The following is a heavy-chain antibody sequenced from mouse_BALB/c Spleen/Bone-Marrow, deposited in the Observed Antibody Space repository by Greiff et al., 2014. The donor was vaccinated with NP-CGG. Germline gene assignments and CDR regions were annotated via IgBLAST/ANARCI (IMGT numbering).Heavy chain of an antibody. CDR3: TRSYYAKGGAWLAY. J-gene: IGHJ3*01. D-gene: IGHD1-1*01. CDR2: INPSNGGT. V-gene: IGHV1S81*02. Sequence: QVQLQQSGAELVKPGASVKLSCKASGYTFTSYYMYWVKQRPGQGLEWIGGINPSNGGTNFNEKFKSKATLTVDKSSSTAYMQLSSLTSEDSAFFYCTRSYYAKGGAWLAYWGQGTLVTVSA. CDR1: GYTFTSYY.